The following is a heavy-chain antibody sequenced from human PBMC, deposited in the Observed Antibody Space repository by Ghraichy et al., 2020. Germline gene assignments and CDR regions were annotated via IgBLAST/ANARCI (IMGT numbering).Heavy chain of an antibody. CDR2: IYSGGST. J-gene: IGHJ4*02. Sequence: GGSLRLSCAVSGFSFSNNYMRWVRQAPGKGLEWVSLIYSGGSTSYADSVKGRFTISRDNSKNTLYLQMNSLRAEDTAGYYCARDGLGSSSWPYWGKGTLFTVSS. CDR1: GFSFSNNY. V-gene: IGHV3-53*01. D-gene: IGHD6-13*01. CDR3: ARDGLGSSSWPY.